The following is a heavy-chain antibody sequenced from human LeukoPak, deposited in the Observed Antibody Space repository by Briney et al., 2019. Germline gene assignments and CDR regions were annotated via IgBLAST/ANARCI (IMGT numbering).Heavy chain of an antibody. J-gene: IGHJ4*02. Sequence: GGSLRLSCAASGFTFSSYWMHWVRQAPGKVLVWVSRINSDGSSTSYADSVKGRFTISRDNAKNTLYLQMNSLRAEDPAVYYCSDLDYWGQGTLVTVSS. CDR2: INSDGSST. CDR3: SDLDY. V-gene: IGHV3-74*01. CDR1: GFTFSSYW.